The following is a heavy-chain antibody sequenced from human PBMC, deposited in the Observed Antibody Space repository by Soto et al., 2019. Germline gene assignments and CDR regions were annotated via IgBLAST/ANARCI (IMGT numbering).Heavy chain of an antibody. Sequence: ASVKVSCKASGYTFTGYYMHWVRQAPGQGLEWMGRINPNSGGTNYAQKFQGRVTMTRDTSISTAYMELSRLRSDDTAVYYCARDGSSYYYGMDVWGQGTTVTVSS. V-gene: IGHV1-2*06. CDR3: ARDGSSYYYGMDV. J-gene: IGHJ6*02. CDR1: GYTFTGYY. CDR2: INPNSGGT. D-gene: IGHD6-6*01.